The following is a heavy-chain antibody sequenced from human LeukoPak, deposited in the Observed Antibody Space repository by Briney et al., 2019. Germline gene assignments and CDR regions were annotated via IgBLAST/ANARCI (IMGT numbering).Heavy chain of an antibody. V-gene: IGHV1-46*01. J-gene: IGHJ4*02. CDR3: ARDQEGFDY. CDR1: GYTFTNNY. Sequence: ASVKVSCKASGYTFTNNYLHWVRQAPGQGLEWMGMIYPRDGSTSYAQNFQGRVTVTRDTSTTTVHMELRGLRSEDTVVYYCARDQEGFDYWGQGTVVTVSS. CDR2: IYPRDGST.